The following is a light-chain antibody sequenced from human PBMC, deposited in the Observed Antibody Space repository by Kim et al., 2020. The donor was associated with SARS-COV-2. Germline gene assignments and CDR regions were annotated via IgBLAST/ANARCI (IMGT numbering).Light chain of an antibody. CDR1: QSVSTY. J-gene: IGKJ1*01. CDR2: DAS. CDR3: QQYSNWPLT. V-gene: IGKV3-11*01. Sequence: EIVLTQVPATLSLSPGERATLSCRASQSVSTYLAWYQQKPGQSPRLLIYDASNRATGIPARFSGSGSGTDFTPTISSLEPEDFAVYYCQQYSNWPLTFGHGTKVDIK.